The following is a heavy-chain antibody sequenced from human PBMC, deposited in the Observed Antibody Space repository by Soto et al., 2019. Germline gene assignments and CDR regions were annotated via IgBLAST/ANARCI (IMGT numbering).Heavy chain of an antibody. D-gene: IGHD2-15*01. Sequence: QVQLVQSGAEVKKPGASVKVSCKASGYTFTSYYMHWVRQAPGQGLEWMGIINPSGGSTSYAQKFQGRVTMNRDTSTSTVYMELSSLRSEDTAVYYCARDPRPYCSGGSCYSLGYYYYGMDVWGQGTTVTVSS. CDR1: GYTFTSYY. J-gene: IGHJ6*02. CDR3: ARDPRPYCSGGSCYSLGYYYYGMDV. CDR2: INPSGGST. V-gene: IGHV1-46*01.